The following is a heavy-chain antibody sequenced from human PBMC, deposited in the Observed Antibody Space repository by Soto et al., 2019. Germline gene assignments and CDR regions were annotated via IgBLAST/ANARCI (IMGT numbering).Heavy chain of an antibody. D-gene: IGHD3-10*01. CDR3: ARFGEVYYYYYYMDV. CDR1: GGPVSFYY. V-gene: IGHV4-59*02. Sequence: SGTLSLTCTVSGGPVSFYYWSWIRQPPGKGLEWIGYISHGGSTNYNPSLKSRVTISVDTSKNQLSLKLTSVTAADTAVYYCARFGEVYYYYYYMDVWGKGTTVTVSS. CDR2: ISHGGST. J-gene: IGHJ6*03.